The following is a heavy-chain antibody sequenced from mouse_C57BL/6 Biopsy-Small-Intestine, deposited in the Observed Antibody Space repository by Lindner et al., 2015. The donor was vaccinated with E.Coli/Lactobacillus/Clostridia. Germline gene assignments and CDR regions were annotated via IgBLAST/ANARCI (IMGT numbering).Heavy chain of an antibody. CDR1: GYTFTNYG. CDR2: IYPRSGNT. D-gene: IGHD2-5*01. V-gene: IGHV1-81*01. J-gene: IGHJ1*03. Sequence: VQLQESGAELARPGASVKLSCKASGYTFTNYGISWVKQRTGQGLEWIGEIYPRSGNTYYNEKFKGKATLTADKSSSTAYMELRSLTSEDSAVYFCARWDYTNYPWYFDVWGTGTTVTVSS. CDR3: ARWDYTNYPWYFDV.